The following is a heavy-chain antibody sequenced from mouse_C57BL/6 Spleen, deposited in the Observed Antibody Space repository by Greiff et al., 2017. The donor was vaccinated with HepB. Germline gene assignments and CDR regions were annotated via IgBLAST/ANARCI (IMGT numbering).Heavy chain of an antibody. J-gene: IGHJ3*01. V-gene: IGHV1-4*01. CDR3: ARTAGTGGWFAY. Sequence: VQLQQSGAELARPGASVKMSCKASGYTFTSYTMHWVKQRPGQGLEWIGYINPSSGYTKYNQKFKDKATLTADKSSSTAYMQMSSLTSEDSAFYYCARTAGTGGWFAYWGQGTLVTVSA. CDR2: INPSSGYT. D-gene: IGHD3-3*01. CDR1: GYTFTSYT.